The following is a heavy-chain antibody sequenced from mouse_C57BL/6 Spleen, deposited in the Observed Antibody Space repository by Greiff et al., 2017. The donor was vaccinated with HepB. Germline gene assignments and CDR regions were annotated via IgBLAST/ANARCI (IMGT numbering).Heavy chain of an antibody. Sequence: VQLQHSGAELVKPGASVKISCKASGYAFSSYWLNWVTQRPGKGLEWIGQIYPGDGDTNYNGKFKGKATLTADKSSSTAYMQLSSLTSEDSAVYFCARMDLDYAMDYWGQGTSVTVSS. CDR3: ARMDLDYAMDY. CDR2: IYPGDGDT. CDR1: GYAFSSYW. V-gene: IGHV1-80*01. J-gene: IGHJ4*01.